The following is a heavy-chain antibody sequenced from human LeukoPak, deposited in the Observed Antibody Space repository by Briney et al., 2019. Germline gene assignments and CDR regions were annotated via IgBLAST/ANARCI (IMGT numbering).Heavy chain of an antibody. D-gene: IGHD5-12*01. CDR1: GDSISNDNW. Sequence: SETLSLTCAVSGDSISNDNWWSWVRQPPGKGLEWIGEVYRSGATNYNPSLKSRVTISVDTSKNQFSLKLSSVTVADTAVYYCARKQYSGYPGWGQGTLVTVSS. CDR3: ARKQYSGYPG. CDR2: VYRSGAT. J-gene: IGHJ4*02. V-gene: IGHV4-4*02.